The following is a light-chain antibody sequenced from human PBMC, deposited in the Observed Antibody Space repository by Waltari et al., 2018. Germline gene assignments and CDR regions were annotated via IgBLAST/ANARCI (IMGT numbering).Light chain of an antibody. Sequence: VLTQSPGTLTLSPGERATVACRASQSVRSSQLAWYQQQPGQAPRLPIYGASIRLTGIPDRFSGGETGTDVTITISRLEPDDFAVYYCRQYGRGYPVGQGTKLEIK. V-gene: IGKV3-20*01. J-gene: IGKJ2*01. CDR1: QSVRSSQ. CDR2: GAS. CDR3: RQYGRGYP.